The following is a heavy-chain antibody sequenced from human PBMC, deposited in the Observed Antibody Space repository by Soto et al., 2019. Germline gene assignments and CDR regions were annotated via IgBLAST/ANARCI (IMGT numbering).Heavy chain of an antibody. CDR1: GDSISGYY. CDR3: ARRGEGYPYYFDY. Sequence: SETLSLTCTVSGDSISGYYWSWIRQPPGKGLEWIGYIHYGGNTNYNPSLKSRVTISVDSSKNQFSLKLNSVTAADTAVYYCARRGEGYPYYFDYWGQGTLVTVSS. V-gene: IGHV4-59*08. J-gene: IGHJ4*02. D-gene: IGHD3-16*01. CDR2: IHYGGNT.